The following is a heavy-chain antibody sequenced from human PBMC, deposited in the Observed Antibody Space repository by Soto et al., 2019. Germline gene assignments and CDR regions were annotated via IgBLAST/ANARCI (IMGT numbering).Heavy chain of an antibody. D-gene: IGHD3-10*01. Sequence: SETLSLTCEVSGVSISSGGYSWSWIRQSPGKGLEWMGYIFHSGTTDYNPSLKSRLTISVDRSKNQFSLRLRSVTAADTALYYCARAGGSGPLDDWFDPWVQGTLVTVSS. CDR3: ARAGGSGPLDDWFDP. J-gene: IGHJ5*02. CDR1: GVSISSGGYS. CDR2: IFHSGTT. V-gene: IGHV4-30-2*06.